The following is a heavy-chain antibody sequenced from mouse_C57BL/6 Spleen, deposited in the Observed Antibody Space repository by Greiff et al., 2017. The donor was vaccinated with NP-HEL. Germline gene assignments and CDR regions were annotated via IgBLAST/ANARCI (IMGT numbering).Heavy chain of an antibody. CDR2: IYPGCVYT. D-gene: IGHD1-2*01. V-gene: IGHV1-63*01. Sequence: VQLQQSGAELVRPGTSVKMSCKASGYTFTNYWIGWAKQRPGHGLEVLCDIYPGCVYTNYNEPFKGQATLTAYKSSSTAYMQFSSLTSEDSAIYYCARYNGHYAMDYWGQGTSVTVSS. J-gene: IGHJ4*01. CDR1: GYTFTNYW. CDR3: ARYNGHYAMDY.